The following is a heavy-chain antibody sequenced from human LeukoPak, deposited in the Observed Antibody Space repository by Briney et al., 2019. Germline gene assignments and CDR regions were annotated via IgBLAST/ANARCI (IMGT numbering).Heavy chain of an antibody. V-gene: IGHV4-34*01. CDR3: ARQYCSSTSCLFDY. CDR1: AGSFSGYY. CDR2: INHSGST. D-gene: IGHD2-2*01. J-gene: IGHJ4*02. Sequence: SETLSLTCAVYAGSFSGYYWSWIRQPPGKGLEWIGEINHSGSTNYNPSLKSRVTISVDTSKNQFSLRLSSVTAADTAVYYCARQYCSSTSCLFDYWGQGTLVTVSS.